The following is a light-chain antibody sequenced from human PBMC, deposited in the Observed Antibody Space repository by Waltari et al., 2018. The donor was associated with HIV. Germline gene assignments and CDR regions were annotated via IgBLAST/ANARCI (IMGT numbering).Light chain of an antibody. CDR3: TSYGGRDNRVL. Sequence: QSALTQPPSASGSPEQSVPISCTGTRRDIGDYSYVSWYQQHPGKAPKLLIYEVNKRPSGVPDRFSGSKSGDTASLTVSGLQPEDEADYYCTSYGGRDNRVLFGGGTRLTVL. CDR1: RRDIGDYSY. J-gene: IGLJ3*02. V-gene: IGLV2-8*01. CDR2: EVN.